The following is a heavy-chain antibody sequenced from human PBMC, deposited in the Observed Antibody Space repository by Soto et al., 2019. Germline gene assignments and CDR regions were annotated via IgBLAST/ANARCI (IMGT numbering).Heavy chain of an antibody. CDR1: GGSFSGYY. J-gene: IGHJ3*02. V-gene: IGHV4-34*01. D-gene: IGHD6-19*01. CDR3: ARVRIAVAHERGNSDYYRAGGAFEI. CDR2: INRSGGT. Sequence: SETLSLTCAVYGGSFSGYYWSWIRQPPGKGLEWIGEINRSGGTNYNPSLKSRVTISVDTSKNQFSLKLSSVTAADTAVYYCARVRIAVAHERGNSDYYRAGGAFEIWGQGTMVTVSS.